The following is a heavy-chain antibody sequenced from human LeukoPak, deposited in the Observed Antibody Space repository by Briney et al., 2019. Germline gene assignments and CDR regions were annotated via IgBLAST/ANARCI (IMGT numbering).Heavy chain of an antibody. Sequence: TGGSLRLSCAASGFIFSTYTMHCVRQAPGKGLEWVALISYDGDNIFYADSVKGRFTISRDNSKNTMDLQMSSLRPEDTAVYSCARMHSSGWNGMDDWGKGATVTVSS. D-gene: IGHD6-19*01. V-gene: IGHV3-30*04. CDR2: ISYDGDNI. CDR1: GFIFSTYT. CDR3: ARMHSSGWNGMDD. J-gene: IGHJ6*04.